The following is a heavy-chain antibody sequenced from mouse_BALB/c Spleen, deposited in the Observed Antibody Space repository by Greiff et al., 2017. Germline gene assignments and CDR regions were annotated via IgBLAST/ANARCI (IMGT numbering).Heavy chain of an antibody. D-gene: IGHD2-4*01. J-gene: IGHJ3*01. V-gene: IGHV5-17*02. CDR2: ISSGSSTI. CDR3: AREGDYDRWFAY. Sequence: VRQAPEKGLEWVAYISSGSSTIYYADTVKGRFTISRDNPKNTLFLQMTSLRSEDTAMYYCAREGDYDRWFAYWGQGTLVTVSA.